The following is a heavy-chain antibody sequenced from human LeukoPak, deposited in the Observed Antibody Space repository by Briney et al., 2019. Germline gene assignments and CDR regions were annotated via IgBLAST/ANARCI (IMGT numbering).Heavy chain of an antibody. V-gene: IGHV3-30*02. CDR3: AKDRYQWLSSWGEWGFFDY. CDR1: GFTFSSYG. D-gene: IGHD3-22*01. J-gene: IGHJ4*02. CDR2: IRYDGSNK. Sequence: GGSLRLSCAASGFTFSSYGMHWVRQAPGKGLEWVAFIRYDGSNKYYADSVKGRFTISRDNSKNTLYLQMNSLRAEDTAVYYCAKDRYQWLSSWGEWGFFDYWGQGTLVTVSS.